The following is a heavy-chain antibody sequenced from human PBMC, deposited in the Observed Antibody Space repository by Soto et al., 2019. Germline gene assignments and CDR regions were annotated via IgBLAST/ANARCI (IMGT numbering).Heavy chain of an antibody. CDR1: GGSTRSSSYY. CDR3: ARHGNTVTTGYYYGMDV. V-gene: IGHV4-39*01. D-gene: IGHD4-17*01. J-gene: IGHJ6*02. CDR2: IYYSGST. Sequence: SETLSLTCTVSGGSTRSSSYYWGWIRQPPGKGLEWIGTIYYSGSTYYNPSLKSRVTISVDTSKNQFSLKLSSVTATDTAVYYCARHGNTVTTGYYYGMDVWGQGTTVTVSS.